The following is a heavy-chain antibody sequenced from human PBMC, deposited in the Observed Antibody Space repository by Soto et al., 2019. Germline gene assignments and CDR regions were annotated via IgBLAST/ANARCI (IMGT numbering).Heavy chain of an antibody. Sequence: ASVKVSCKASGYTFTSYYMHWVRQAPGQGLEWMGIINPSGGSTSYAQKFQGRVTMTRDTSTSTVYMELSSLRSEDTAVYYCTREQWLADGYYYYGMDVWGQGTTVTVSS. D-gene: IGHD6-19*01. J-gene: IGHJ6*02. V-gene: IGHV1-46*03. CDR2: INPSGGST. CDR3: TREQWLADGYYYYGMDV. CDR1: GYTFTSYY.